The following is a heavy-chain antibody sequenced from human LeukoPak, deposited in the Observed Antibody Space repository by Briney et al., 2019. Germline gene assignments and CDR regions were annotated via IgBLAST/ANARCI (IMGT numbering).Heavy chain of an antibody. CDR2: INHSGST. CDR3: ARDRVAGKRYYYYGMDV. V-gene: IGHV4-34*01. J-gene: IGHJ6*04. CDR1: GGSFSGYY. Sequence: SETLSLTCAVYGGSFSGYYWSWIRRPPGKGLEWIGEINHSGSTNYNPSLKSRVTISVDTSKNQFSLKLSSVTAADTAVYYCARDRVAGKRYYYYGMDVWGKGTTVTVSS. D-gene: IGHD6-19*01.